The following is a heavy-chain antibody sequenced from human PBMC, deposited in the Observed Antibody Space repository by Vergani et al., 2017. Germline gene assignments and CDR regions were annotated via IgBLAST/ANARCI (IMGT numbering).Heavy chain of an antibody. D-gene: IGHD3-10*01. Sequence: QVQLQQWGAGLLKPSETLSLSCAVYGGSFSGYYWSWIRQPPGKGLEWIGEINHSGSTNYNPSLKSRVTISVDTSKNQFSLKPSSVTAADTAVYYCARAGAPGKRLWFGGRWVDYWGQGTLVTVSS. CDR3: ARAGAPGKRLWFGGRWVDY. CDR2: INHSGST. CDR1: GGSFSGYY. V-gene: IGHV4-34*01. J-gene: IGHJ4*02.